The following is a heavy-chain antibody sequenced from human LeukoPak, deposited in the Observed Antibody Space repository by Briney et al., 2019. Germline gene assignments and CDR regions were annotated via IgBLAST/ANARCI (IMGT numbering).Heavy chain of an antibody. CDR2: IYWNDDK. CDR3: AHRRIAAAAATPYFDY. Sequence: SGPMLVNPTQTLTLTCTFSGFSLSTSGVVVGWIRQPPGKALEWLALIYWNDDKRYSPSLKSRLTITKDTSKNQVVLTMTNMDPVGTATYYCAHRRIAAAAATPYFDYWGQGTLVTVSS. J-gene: IGHJ4*02. D-gene: IGHD6-13*01. CDR1: GFSLSTSGVV. V-gene: IGHV2-5*01.